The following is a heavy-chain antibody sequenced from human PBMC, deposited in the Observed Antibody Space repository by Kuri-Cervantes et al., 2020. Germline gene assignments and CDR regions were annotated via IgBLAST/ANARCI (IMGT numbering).Heavy chain of an antibody. J-gene: IGHJ4*02. CDR2: ISAYNGHT. D-gene: IGHD2-21*02. CDR1: GYTFTSYG. CDR3: ATVYCGGDCYLPGDFDY. Sequence: ASVKVSCKASGYTFTSYGINWVRQSPGQGLEWIGWISAYNGHTKYGQNLQGRVTMTTDTSTSKSNLEVKSLRSDDTATYYCATVYCGGDCYLPGDFDYWGQGTLVTVSS. V-gene: IGHV1-18*01.